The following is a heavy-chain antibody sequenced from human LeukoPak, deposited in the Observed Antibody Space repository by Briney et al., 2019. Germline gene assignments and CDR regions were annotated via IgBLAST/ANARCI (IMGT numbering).Heavy chain of an antibody. CDR2: ISNSGGST. V-gene: IGHV3-23*01. D-gene: IGHD6-13*01. J-gene: IGHJ4*02. CDR1: GFMFTSYA. CDR3: AKSPARGYSSSWYFDY. Sequence: GGPLRLSCAASGFMFTSYAMSWVRQAPGKGLEWVSAISNSGGSTYYADSVKGRFTISRDNSKNTVYLQMNSLRAEDTALYYCAKSPARGYSSSWYFDYWGQGTLVTVSS.